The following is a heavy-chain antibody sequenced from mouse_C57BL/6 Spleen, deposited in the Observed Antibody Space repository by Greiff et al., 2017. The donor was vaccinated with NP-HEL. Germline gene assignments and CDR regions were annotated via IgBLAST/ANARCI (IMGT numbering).Heavy chain of an antibody. V-gene: IGHV5-17*01. CDR2: ISSGSSTI. D-gene: IGHD4-1*01. CDR3: ARGRTGTGYFDY. J-gene: IGHJ2*01. CDR1: GFTFSDYG. Sequence: EVQGVESGGGLVKPGGSLKLSCAASGFTFSDYGMHWVRPAPEKGLEWVAYISSGSSTIYYADTVKGRFTISRDHAKNTLLLQRTSLRSEDTAMYYCARGRTGTGYFDYWGQGTTLTVSS.